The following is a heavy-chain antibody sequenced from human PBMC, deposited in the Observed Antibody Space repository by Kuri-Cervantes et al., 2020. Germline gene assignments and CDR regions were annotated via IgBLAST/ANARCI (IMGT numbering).Heavy chain of an antibody. D-gene: IGHD5-18*01. J-gene: IGHJ6*03. Sequence: ASVKVSCKASGGSFISYAISWVRQAPGQGLEWMGWMKHNSGNTDYAQKFQGRVIMTRNTTISTAYMELISLRSDDTAVYYCARVEGSSYGHYYYYYYVDVWGKGTTVTVSS. V-gene: IGHV1-8*02. CDR1: GGSFISYA. CDR3: ARVEGSSYGHYYYYYYVDV. CDR2: MKHNSGNT.